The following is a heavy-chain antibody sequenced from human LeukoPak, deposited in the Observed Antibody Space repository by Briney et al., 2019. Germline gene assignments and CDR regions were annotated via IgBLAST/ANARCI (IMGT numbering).Heavy chain of an antibody. J-gene: IGHJ4*02. CDR3: ARLNYDSSGFPFDY. D-gene: IGHD3-22*01. CDR2: IKQDGSEK. CDR1: GFTFSSYW. V-gene: IGHV3-7*01. Sequence: PGGSLRLSCAASGFTFSSYWMSWVRQAPGKGLECVANIKQDGSEKYYVDSVKGRFTISRDNAKNSLYLQMNSLRAEDTAVYYCARLNYDSSGFPFDYWGQGTLVTVSS.